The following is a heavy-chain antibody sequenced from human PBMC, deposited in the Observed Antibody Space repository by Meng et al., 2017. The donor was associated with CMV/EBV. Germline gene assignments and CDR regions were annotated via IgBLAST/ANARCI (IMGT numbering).Heavy chain of an antibody. Sequence: GGSLRLSCAASGFTFSSYGMHWFRQAPGKGLEWVAFIRYDGSNKYYADSVKGRFTISRDNSKNTLYLQMNSLRAEDTAVYYCAKDKQYYDSSGWIDYWGQGTLVTVSS. V-gene: IGHV3-30*02. CDR3: AKDKQYYDSSGWIDY. J-gene: IGHJ4*02. CDR2: IRYDGSNK. D-gene: IGHD3-22*01. CDR1: GFTFSSYG.